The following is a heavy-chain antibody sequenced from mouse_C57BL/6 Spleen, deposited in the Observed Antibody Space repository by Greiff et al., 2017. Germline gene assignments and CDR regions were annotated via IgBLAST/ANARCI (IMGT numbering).Heavy chain of an antibody. Sequence: VQLQQSGPELVKPGASVKISCKASGYTFTDYYMNWVKQSHGKSLEWIGDINPNNGGTSYNQKFKGKATLTVDKSSSTAYMELRSLTSEDSPVYYCARRYYGSSPDYWGQGTTLTVSS. D-gene: IGHD1-1*01. J-gene: IGHJ2*01. CDR1: GYTFTDYY. V-gene: IGHV1-26*01. CDR3: ARRYYGSSPDY. CDR2: INPNNGGT.